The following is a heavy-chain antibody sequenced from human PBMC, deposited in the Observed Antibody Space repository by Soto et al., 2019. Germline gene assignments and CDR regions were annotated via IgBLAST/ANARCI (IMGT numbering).Heavy chain of an antibody. V-gene: IGHV3-23*01. J-gene: IGHJ3*02. CDR3: AKAAPRIVVVTPDAFDI. CDR1: GFTFSSHA. CDR2: ISGSGGST. D-gene: IGHD3-22*01. Sequence: GGSLRLSCAASGFTFSSHAMSWVRQAPGKGLEWVSAISGSGGSTYYADSVKGRFTISRDNSKNTLYLQMNSLRAEDTAVYYCAKAAPRIVVVTPDAFDIWGQGTMVTVSS.